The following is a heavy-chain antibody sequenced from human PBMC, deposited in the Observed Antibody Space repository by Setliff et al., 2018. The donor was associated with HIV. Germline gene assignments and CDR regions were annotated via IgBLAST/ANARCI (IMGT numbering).Heavy chain of an antibody. CDR3: ARDSGDDYSDYYYYGMDV. Sequence: GASVKVSCKASGFIFTNYGIHWVRPAPGQGLEWMGKIFVGDSTTHYAQKFQGRVTFTWDTSASTAYMELSSLRSEDTALYYCARDSGDDYSDYYYYGMDVWGQGTTVTVSS. CDR2: IFVGDSTT. CDR1: GFIFTNYG. D-gene: IGHD4-4*01. J-gene: IGHJ6*02. V-gene: IGHV1-3*01.